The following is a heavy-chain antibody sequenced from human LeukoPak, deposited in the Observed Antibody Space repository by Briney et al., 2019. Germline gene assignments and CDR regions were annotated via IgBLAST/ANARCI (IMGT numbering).Heavy chain of an antibody. J-gene: IGHJ4*02. Sequence: PGGSLRLSCAASGFNFSNFWMTWVRQAPGKGLEWVANIKQDGSEKYYVDSVKGRFTISRDNAKNSMYLQMNSLRAEDTAVYYCRFGSGRYSFDYWGQGTLVTVSS. CDR1: GFNFSNFW. D-gene: IGHD3-10*01. CDR3: RFGSGRYSFDY. V-gene: IGHV3-7*02. CDR2: IKQDGSEK.